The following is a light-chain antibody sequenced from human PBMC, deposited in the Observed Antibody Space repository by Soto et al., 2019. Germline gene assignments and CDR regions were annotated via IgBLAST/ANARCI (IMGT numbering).Light chain of an antibody. J-gene: IGKJ4*01. CDR1: QSISTW. Sequence: DIQMTQSPSTLSASVGDRVTITCRASQSISTWLAWYQQRPGRAPKLLIYRASGLESGVPSTFSGSGSGTEFTLTISSLQPDDFATYYCQQYNSYPLTFGGGTKVEI. V-gene: IGKV1-5*03. CDR3: QQYNSYPLT. CDR2: RAS.